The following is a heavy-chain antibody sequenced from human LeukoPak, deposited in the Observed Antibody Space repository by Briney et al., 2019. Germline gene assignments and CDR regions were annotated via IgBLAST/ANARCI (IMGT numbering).Heavy chain of an antibody. CDR3: ARDNSYGYRVTTN. V-gene: IGHV4-61*02. CDR2: IYTSGST. J-gene: IGHJ4*02. D-gene: IGHD5-18*01. CDR1: GGSISSGSYY. Sequence: SQTLSLTCTVSGGSISSGSYYWSWIRQPAGKGLEWIGRIYTSGSTNYNPSLKSRVTISVDPSKNQFSLKLSSVTAADTAVYYCARDNSYGYRVTTNWGQGTLVTVSS.